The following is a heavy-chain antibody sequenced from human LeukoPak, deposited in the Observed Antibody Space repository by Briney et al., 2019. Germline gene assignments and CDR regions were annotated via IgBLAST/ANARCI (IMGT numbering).Heavy chain of an antibody. Sequence: ASVKVSCKASGYTFTGYYMHWVRQAPGQGLEWMGWINPNSGGTNYAHKFQGRVTMTRDTSISTAYMELSRLRSDDTAVYYCARVRSWGGYVRGFDYWGQGTLVTVSS. D-gene: IGHD5-12*01. CDR2: INPNSGGT. J-gene: IGHJ4*02. V-gene: IGHV1-2*02. CDR3: ARVRSWGGYVRGFDY. CDR1: GYTFTGYY.